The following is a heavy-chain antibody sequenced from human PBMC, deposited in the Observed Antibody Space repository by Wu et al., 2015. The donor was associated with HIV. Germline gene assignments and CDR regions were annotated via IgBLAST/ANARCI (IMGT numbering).Heavy chain of an antibody. D-gene: IGHD6-19*01. J-gene: IGHJ4*02. V-gene: IGHV1-8*03. Sequence: QVQLVQSGAEVKKPGASVKVSCKASGYTFTRYDIKWVRQATGQGLEWMGWMNPNSGNTGSAQKFQGRVTINRNTSISTAYMEVSMQEPRTGWSPAGDYWGQGTLVTVSS. CDR2: MNPNSGNT. CDR3: DY. CDR1: GYTFTRYD.